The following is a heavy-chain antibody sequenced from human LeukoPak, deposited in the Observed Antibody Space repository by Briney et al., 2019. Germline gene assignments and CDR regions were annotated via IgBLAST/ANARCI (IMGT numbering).Heavy chain of an antibody. Sequence: GGSLRLSCAASGFTFDDYAMHWVRQAPGKGLEWVSGISWNSGSIGYADSVKGRFTISRDNAKNSLYLQMNSLRAEDTALYYRAQEIGHYGMDVWGQGTTVTVSS. J-gene: IGHJ6*02. CDR3: AQEIGHYGMDV. V-gene: IGHV3-9*01. D-gene: IGHD2/OR15-2a*01. CDR2: ISWNSGSI. CDR1: GFTFDDYA.